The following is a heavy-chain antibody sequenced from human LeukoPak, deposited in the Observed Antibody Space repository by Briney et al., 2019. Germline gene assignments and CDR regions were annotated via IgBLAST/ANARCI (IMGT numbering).Heavy chain of an antibody. D-gene: IGHD4-23*01. CDR3: ARGWIGGGNRVDY. CDR2: INPNSGGT. Sequence: ASVKVSCKASGYTFTGYYIHRVRQAPGQGLEWMGRINPNSGGTNYAQKFQGRVTMTRDTSISTAYMELGRLISDDTAVYYCARGWIGGGNRVDYWGQGTLVTVSS. J-gene: IGHJ4*02. CDR1: GYTFTGYY. V-gene: IGHV1-2*06.